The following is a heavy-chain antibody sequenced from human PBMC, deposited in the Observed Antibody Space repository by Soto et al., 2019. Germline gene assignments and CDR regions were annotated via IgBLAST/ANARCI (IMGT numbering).Heavy chain of an antibody. CDR1: VFTFSTYS. CDR2: ISSRSDI. J-gene: IGHJ6*02. D-gene: IGHD2-2*02. Sequence: PGGSLRLSCVGSVFTFSTYSIHWVRQAPGKGLEWVSSISSRSDIYYADSVKGRFTISRDNAKNSVSLQMNSLRAEDTAVYYCAREYTAWPLAYGLDVWGQGTTVTVSS. CDR3: AREYTAWPLAYGLDV. V-gene: IGHV3-21*01.